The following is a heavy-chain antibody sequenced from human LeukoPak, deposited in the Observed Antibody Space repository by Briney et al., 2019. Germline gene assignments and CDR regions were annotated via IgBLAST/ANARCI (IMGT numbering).Heavy chain of an antibody. Sequence: PGGSLRLSCAASGFTFSNAWMGWVRQAPGKGLEWVATMKEEGGNIYYVDSVRGRFTISRDNAKNSLFLQMNSLRADDTAVYYCTRDGCSGWCHDYWGQGTLVTVSS. J-gene: IGHJ4*02. CDR2: MKEEGGNI. D-gene: IGHD6-19*01. CDR3: TRDGCSGWCHDY. CDR1: GFTFSNAW. V-gene: IGHV3-7*01.